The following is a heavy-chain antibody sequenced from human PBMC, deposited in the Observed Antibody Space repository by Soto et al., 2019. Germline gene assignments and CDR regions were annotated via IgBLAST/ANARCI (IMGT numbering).Heavy chain of an antibody. V-gene: IGHV3-23*01. D-gene: IGHD3-10*01. CDR1: GFSFPDYD. J-gene: IGHJ4*02. CDR2: VGRFGNT. CDR3: AKEGRLRSPAGDYFDS. Sequence: GGSLRPSCEGSGFSFPDYDINCVRHTPWKGLEWVAAVGRFGNTYYRDSVRGRFTISRDDSRNTVYLQMNRLRVEDTAVYFCAKEGRLRSPAGDYFDSWAQGSLVTVSS.